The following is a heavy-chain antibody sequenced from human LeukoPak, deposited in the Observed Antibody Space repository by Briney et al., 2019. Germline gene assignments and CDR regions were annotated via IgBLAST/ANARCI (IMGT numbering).Heavy chain of an antibody. CDR3: AKNRAGYNWYFDL. CDR1: GFTFSSYA. V-gene: IGHV3-23*01. D-gene: IGHD3-9*01. Sequence: GGSLRLSCAASGFTFSSYAMSWVRQAPGKGLEWVSAVSGGGGSTYYADSVKGWFTISRDNSKNTLYLQMNSLRAEDTAVYYCAKNRAGYNWYFDLWGRGTLVTVSS. J-gene: IGHJ2*01. CDR2: VSGGGGST.